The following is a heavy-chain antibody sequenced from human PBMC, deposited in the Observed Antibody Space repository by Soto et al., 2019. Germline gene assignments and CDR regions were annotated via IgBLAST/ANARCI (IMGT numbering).Heavy chain of an antibody. CDR2: ISYDGSNK. D-gene: IGHD6-13*01. Sequence: GGSLRLSCAASGFTFSSYGMHWVRQAPGKGLEWVAVISYDGSNKYYADSVKGRFTISRDNSKNTLYLQMNSLRAEETAVYYCAKDRPVGSSSWYYYGMDVWGQGTTVTVSS. CDR1: GFTFSSYG. CDR3: AKDRPVGSSSWYYYGMDV. V-gene: IGHV3-30*18. J-gene: IGHJ6*02.